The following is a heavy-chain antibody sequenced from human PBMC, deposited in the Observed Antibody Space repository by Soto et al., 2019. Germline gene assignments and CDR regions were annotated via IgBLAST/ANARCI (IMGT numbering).Heavy chain of an antibody. V-gene: IGHV3-30*18. Sequence: GGSLRLSCAASGFTFSSYGMHWVRQAPGKGLEWVAVISYDGSNKYYADSVKGRFTISRDNSKNTLYLQMNSLRAEDTAAYYCAKERRPNWFDPWGQGTLVTVSS. CDR2: ISYDGSNK. CDR1: GFTFSSYG. J-gene: IGHJ5*02. CDR3: AKERRPNWFDP.